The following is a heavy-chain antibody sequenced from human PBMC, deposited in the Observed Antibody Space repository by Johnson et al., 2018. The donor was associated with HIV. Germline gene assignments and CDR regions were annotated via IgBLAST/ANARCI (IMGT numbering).Heavy chain of an antibody. CDR2: ISSSGDII. V-gene: IGHV3-48*02. D-gene: IGHD4-17*01. CDR1: KFIFSSYA. Sequence: MQLVESGGGLVKPGGPLRLSCAASKFIFSSYAMRWVRHGPGKGLAWLSFISSSGDIIRYAHSVKGRFTISRDNAKNSLILQMNSLRDEDTAVYYCARRTVTALFDIWGQGTMVTVSS. CDR3: ARRTVTALFDI. J-gene: IGHJ3*02.